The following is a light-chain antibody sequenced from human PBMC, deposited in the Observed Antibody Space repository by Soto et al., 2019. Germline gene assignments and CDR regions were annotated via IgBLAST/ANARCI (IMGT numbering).Light chain of an antibody. V-gene: IGLV2-14*01. CDR1: SSDVGGYNY. J-gene: IGLJ1*01. CDR3: SSYTSSSTRLYV. CDR2: DVS. Sequence: ALTQPASVSGSPGQSITISCTGTSSDVGGYNYVSWYQQHPGKAPKLMIYDVSNRPSGVSNRFSGSKSGNTASLTISGLQAEDEADYYCSSYTSSSTRLYVFGTGTKVTVL.